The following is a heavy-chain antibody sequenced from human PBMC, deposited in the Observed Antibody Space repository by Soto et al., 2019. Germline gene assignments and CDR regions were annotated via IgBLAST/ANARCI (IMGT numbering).Heavy chain of an antibody. CDR1: GGSISSSSYY. J-gene: IGHJ5*02. CDR2: IYYSGST. D-gene: IGHD6-19*01. CDR3: AIAVAGSGWFDP. Sequence: SETLSLTCTVSGGSISSSSYYWGWIRQPPGKGLEWIGSIYYSGSTYYNPSPKSRVTISVDTSKNQFSLKLSSVTAADTAVYYCAIAVAGSGWFDPWGQGTLGTVSS. V-gene: IGHV4-39*01.